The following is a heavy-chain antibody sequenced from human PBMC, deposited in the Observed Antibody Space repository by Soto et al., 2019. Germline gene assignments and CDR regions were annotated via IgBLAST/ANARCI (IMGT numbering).Heavy chain of an antibody. V-gene: IGHV2-5*01. J-gene: IGHJ6*02. Sequence: QITLKESGPTLVKPTQTLTLTCTFSGFSLSTSGVGVGWIRQPPGKALEGLALISWNDDKRYSPSLKSRLTITKDTSKDRVVLTMTNMDTVDTATYYGAHSRGGFDFWSGDYDRYYYYGMDVWGQGTTVTVSS. D-gene: IGHD3-3*01. CDR3: AHSRGGFDFWSGDYDRYYYYGMDV. CDR1: GFSLSTSGVG. CDR2: ISWNDDK.